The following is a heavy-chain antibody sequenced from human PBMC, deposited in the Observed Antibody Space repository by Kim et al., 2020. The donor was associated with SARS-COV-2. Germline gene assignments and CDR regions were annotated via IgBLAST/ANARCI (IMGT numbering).Heavy chain of an antibody. J-gene: IGHJ4*02. V-gene: IGHV4-34*01. D-gene: IGHD3-22*01. CDR3: ARALPLYDSSGYYYFDY. Sequence: SETLSLTCAVYGGSFSGYYLSWIRQPPGKGLEWIGEINHSGSTNYNPSLKSRVTILVNTSKNQFSLKLSSVIAADTAVYYFARALPLYDSSGYYYFDYWGQGTLVTVSS. CDR1: GGSFSGYY. CDR2: INHSGST.